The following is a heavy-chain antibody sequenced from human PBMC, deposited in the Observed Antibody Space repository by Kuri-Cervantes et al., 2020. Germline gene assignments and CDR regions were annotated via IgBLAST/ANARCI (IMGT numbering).Heavy chain of an antibody. V-gene: IGHV4-34*01. CDR2: INHSGST. CDR3: ARGGRMMTFGGEIVSDALDI. Sequence: SQTLSLTCAVYGGSFSGYYWSWIRQPPGKGLEWIGEINHSGSTNYNPSLKSRVTISVDTSKNQFSLKLSSVTAADTAVYYCARGGRMMTFGGEIVSDALDIWGPGTRVTVSS. D-gene: IGHD3-16*01. CDR1: GGSFSGYY. J-gene: IGHJ4*03.